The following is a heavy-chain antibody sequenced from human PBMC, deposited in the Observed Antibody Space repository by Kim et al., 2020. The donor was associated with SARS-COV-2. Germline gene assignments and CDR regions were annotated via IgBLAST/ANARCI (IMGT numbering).Heavy chain of an antibody. CDR2: INHSGST. CDR3: ARALRRGDFWSGLNNWFDP. J-gene: IGHJ5*02. Sequence: SETLSLTCAVYGGSFSGYYWSWIRQPPGKGLEWIGEINHSGSTNYNPSLKSRVTISVDTSKNQFSLKLSSVTAADTAVYYCARALRRGDFWSGLNNWFDPWGQGTLVTVSS. D-gene: IGHD3-3*01. CDR1: GGSFSGYY. V-gene: IGHV4-34*01.